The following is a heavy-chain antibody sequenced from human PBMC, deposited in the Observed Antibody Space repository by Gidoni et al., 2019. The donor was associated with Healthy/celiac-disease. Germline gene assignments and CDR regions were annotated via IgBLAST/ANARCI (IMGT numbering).Heavy chain of an antibody. D-gene: IGHD5-18*01. CDR1: GGSISSYY. V-gene: IGHV4-59*01. J-gene: IGHJ6*02. Sequence: CTVSGGSISSYYWSWIRQPPGKGLEWIGYIYYSGSTNYNPSLKSRVTISVDTSKNQFSLKLSSETAADTAVYDCARMLKEARGYSYGDYYYGMDVWGQGTTVTVSS. CDR3: ARMLKEARGYSYGDYYYGMDV. CDR2: IYYSGST.